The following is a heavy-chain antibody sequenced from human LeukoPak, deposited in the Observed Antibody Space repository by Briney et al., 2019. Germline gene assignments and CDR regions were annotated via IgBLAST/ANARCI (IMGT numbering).Heavy chain of an antibody. Sequence: QTGGSLRLSCAPSGFTFDVYAMHSVRHSPGKGLEWISLMSGDGVSTFYTDSVKGRFTGSRDNSKSSLYLQMNSLRTEDTALYYSAKEETIVVGGYYYYGMDVWGQGTTVTVSS. V-gene: IGHV3-43*02. CDR3: AKEETIVVGGYYYYGMDV. J-gene: IGHJ6*02. CDR2: MSGDGVST. CDR1: GFTFDVYA. D-gene: IGHD2-15*01.